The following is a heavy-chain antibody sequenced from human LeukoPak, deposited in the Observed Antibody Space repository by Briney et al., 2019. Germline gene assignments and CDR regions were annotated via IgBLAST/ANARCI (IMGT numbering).Heavy chain of an antibody. CDR2: IYPGDSDT. V-gene: IGHV5-51*01. CDR1: GYSFTTYW. CDR3: ARQFRDSSGYYSYYFDY. J-gene: IGHJ4*02. Sequence: GESLKISCKGSGYSFTTYWIGWARQMPGRGLEWMGIIYPGDSDTRCSPSFQGQVTISADKSISTAYLQWSSLKASDTAMYYCARQFRDSSGYYSYYFDYWGQGTLVTVSS. D-gene: IGHD3-22*01.